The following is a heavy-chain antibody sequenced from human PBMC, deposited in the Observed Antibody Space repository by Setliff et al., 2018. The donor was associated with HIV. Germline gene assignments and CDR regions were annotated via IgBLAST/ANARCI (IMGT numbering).Heavy chain of an antibody. CDR1: ATFPNVD. V-gene: IGHV1-8*01. J-gene: IGHJ6*04. Sequence: GASVKVSCKASATFPNVDIHWLRRATGQGLAGMGWMNPNSVVSVYGQKFQGRVTMTRDTSISTAYMELSSLTSEDTAVYYCARGKGIGGVIITGGLDVWGKGTTVTVSS. CDR3: ARGKGIGGVIITGGLDV. CDR2: MNPNSVVS. D-gene: IGHD3-10*01.